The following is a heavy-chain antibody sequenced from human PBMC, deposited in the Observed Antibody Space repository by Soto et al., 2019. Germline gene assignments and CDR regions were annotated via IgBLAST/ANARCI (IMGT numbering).Heavy chain of an antibody. CDR3: ARESGYYYDSSGYYNWFDP. J-gene: IGHJ5*02. CDR1: GYTFTSYD. D-gene: IGHD3-22*01. Sequence: QVQLVQSGAEGKKPGASVKVSCKASGYTFTSYDINWVRQATGQGLEWMRWMNPNSGNTGYAQKFQGRVTMTRNTSISTAYMELSSLRSEDTAVYYCARESGYYYDSSGYYNWFDPWGQGTLVTVSS. CDR2: MNPNSGNT. V-gene: IGHV1-8*01.